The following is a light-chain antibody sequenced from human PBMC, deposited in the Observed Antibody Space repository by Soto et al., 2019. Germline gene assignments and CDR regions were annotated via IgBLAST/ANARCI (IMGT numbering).Light chain of an antibody. Sequence: QSVLTQPASVSESPGQSITISCTGTTSDIGGYNYVSWYQQHPGKAPKLMIYEVSNRPSGVSDRFSGSKSGKKASLTISGLQAEDEADYYCISYKSSSTLVFGGGTKLTVL. CDR3: ISYKSSSTLV. V-gene: IGLV2-14*01. CDR1: TSDIGGYNY. CDR2: EVS. J-gene: IGLJ2*01.